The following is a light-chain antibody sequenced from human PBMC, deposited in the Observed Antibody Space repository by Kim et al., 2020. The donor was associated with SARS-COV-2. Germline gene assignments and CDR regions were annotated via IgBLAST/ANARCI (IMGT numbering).Light chain of an antibody. Sequence: GQSVTIFCNGSSSDVGSYNYVSWYRQHPGQAPKLLIYDVSKLTSGVPDRFSGSKSANTASLTISGLQAEDEADYYCCSYARGSIYVFGAGTKVTVL. CDR1: SSDVGSYNY. CDR2: DVS. J-gene: IGLJ1*01. V-gene: IGLV2-11*03. CDR3: CSYARGSIYV.